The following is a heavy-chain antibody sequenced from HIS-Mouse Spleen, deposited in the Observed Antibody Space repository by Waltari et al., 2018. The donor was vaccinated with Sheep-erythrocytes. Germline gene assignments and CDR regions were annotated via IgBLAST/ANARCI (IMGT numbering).Heavy chain of an antibody. D-gene: IGHD3-22*01. V-gene: IGHV4-38-2*02. CDR2: INPSGST. Sequence: VQLVESGGGLVKPGGSLRLSCAASGFTFSNAWMSWVRQAPGKGLEWIGSINPSGSTYYNPSLKSRVTISVDTSKNQFSLKLSSVTAADTAVYYCARDSSGDSSGYYAFDIWGQGTMVTVSS. CDR3: ARDSSGDSSGYYAFDI. J-gene: IGHJ3*02. CDR1: GFTFSNAW.